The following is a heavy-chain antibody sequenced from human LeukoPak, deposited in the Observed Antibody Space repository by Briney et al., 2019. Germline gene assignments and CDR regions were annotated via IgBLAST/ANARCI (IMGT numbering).Heavy chain of an antibody. D-gene: IGHD4-23*01. V-gene: IGHV1-8*01. CDR3: AVNAKPDDYGGNFAEY. CDR2: MNPNSGNT. CDR1: GYTFTSYD. Sequence: ASVKVSCKASGYTFTSYDINWVRQAPGQGLEWMGWMNPNSGNTGCAQKFQGRVTMTRNTSISTAYMELSSLRSEDTAVYYCAVNAKPDDYGGNFAEYWGQGTLVTVSS. J-gene: IGHJ4*02.